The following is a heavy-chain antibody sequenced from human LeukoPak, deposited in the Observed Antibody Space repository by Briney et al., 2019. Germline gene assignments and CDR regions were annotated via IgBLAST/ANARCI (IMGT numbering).Heavy chain of an antibody. Sequence: GGSLRLSCAASGFTFSSYSMNWVRQAPGKGLEWVSSISGGGDNTYYADSVKGRSTISRDNSKNTLYLQMDSLRAEDTAIYYCARSGYTSGTGKFDNWGQGTLVTVSS. CDR3: ARSGYTSGTGKFDN. J-gene: IGHJ4*02. V-gene: IGHV3-23*01. CDR2: ISGGGDNT. D-gene: IGHD6-19*01. CDR1: GFTFSSYS.